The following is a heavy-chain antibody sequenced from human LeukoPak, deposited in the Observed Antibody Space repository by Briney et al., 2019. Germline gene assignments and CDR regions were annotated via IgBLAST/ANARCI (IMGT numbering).Heavy chain of an antibody. Sequence: PSETLSLTCTVSGGSISSYYWSWIRQPPGKGLEWIGYIYYSGSTNYNPSLKSRVTISVDTSKNQFSLKLSSVTAADTAVYYCARQPGLRSDYWGQGTLVTVSS. CDR2: IYYSGST. CDR3: ARQPGLRSDY. CDR1: GGSISSYY. D-gene: IGHD3-10*02. J-gene: IGHJ4*02. V-gene: IGHV4-59*08.